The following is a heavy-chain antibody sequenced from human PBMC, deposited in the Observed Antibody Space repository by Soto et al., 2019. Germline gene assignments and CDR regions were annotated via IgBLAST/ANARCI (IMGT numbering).Heavy chain of an antibody. D-gene: IGHD3-10*01. CDR2: IYHSGST. CDR3: VGSGSYYWFDP. J-gene: IGHJ5*02. CDR1: GYSISSGYY. Sequence: AETLSLTCSVSGYSISSGYYWGFIRQPPGKGLEWIGSIYHSGSTYYNPSLKSRVTISVDTSKNQFSLKLSSVTAADTAVYYCVGSGSYYWFDPWGQGTLVTVSS. V-gene: IGHV4-38-2*01.